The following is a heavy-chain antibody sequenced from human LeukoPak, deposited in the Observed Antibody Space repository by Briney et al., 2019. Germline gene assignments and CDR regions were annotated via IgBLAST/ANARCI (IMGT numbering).Heavy chain of an antibody. J-gene: IGHJ5*02. CDR3: ARGPRNDP. CDR1: GYPFTTWE. V-gene: IGHV1-8*01. D-gene: IGHD1-14*01. Sequence: ASVKVSCKTSGYPFTTWEINWVRQAAGQGLEWMGWVHPNSGNTAYTQKFQGRVTMTRDTSISTAYMELSGLRFDDTAVYFCARGPRNDPWGQGTLVTVSS. CDR2: VHPNSGNT.